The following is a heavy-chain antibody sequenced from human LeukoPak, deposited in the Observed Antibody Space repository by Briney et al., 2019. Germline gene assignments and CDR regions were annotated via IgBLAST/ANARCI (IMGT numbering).Heavy chain of an antibody. J-gene: IGHJ4*02. CDR2: IYPGDSES. CDR1: GYSFTTYW. Sequence: GESLKISCKGSGYSFTTYWVGWLRQMPGKGLEWMGIIYPGDSESRYSPSFQGQVTISADKSISTAYLQWSSLKASDTAMYYCARLWEGDFDYWGQGTLVTVSS. D-gene: IGHD1-26*01. V-gene: IGHV5-51*01. CDR3: ARLWEGDFDY.